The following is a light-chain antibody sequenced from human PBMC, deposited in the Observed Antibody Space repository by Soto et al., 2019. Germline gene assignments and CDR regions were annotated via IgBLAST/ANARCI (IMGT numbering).Light chain of an antibody. CDR3: GSWDSSLSAYV. Sequence: QSALTQPRSVSGSPGQKVTISCSGSSSNIGGNSVSWYQQLPGTAPKLLIYDDNKRPSGIPDRFSGSKSGTSATLGITGFQTGDEADYYCGSWDSSLSAYVFGTGTKSPS. V-gene: IGLV1-51*01. CDR1: SSNIGGNS. J-gene: IGLJ1*01. CDR2: DDN.